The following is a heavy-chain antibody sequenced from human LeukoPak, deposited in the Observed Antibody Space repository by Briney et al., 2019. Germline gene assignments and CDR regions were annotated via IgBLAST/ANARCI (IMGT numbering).Heavy chain of an antibody. D-gene: IGHD1-26*01. V-gene: IGHV3-23*01. CDR2: ISGSGDST. J-gene: IGHJ4*02. CDR3: ARDLSVGSKPDLGFDY. CDR1: GFTFSSYA. Sequence: PGGSLRLSCAASGFTFSSYAMSWVRQAPGKGLEWVSSISGSGDSTYYADSVKGRFTISRDNAKNSLYLQMNSLRAEDTAVYYSARDLSVGSKPDLGFDYWGQGTLVTVSS.